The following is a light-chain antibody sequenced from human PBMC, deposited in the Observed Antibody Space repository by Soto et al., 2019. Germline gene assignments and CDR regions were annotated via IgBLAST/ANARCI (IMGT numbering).Light chain of an antibody. CDR1: QVISNY. Sequence: DIQMTQSPSSLSASVGDRVTITCRASQVISNYLAWYQQKPGKVPKLLIYAASTLQSGVPSRFSGSGSGTDFTLTISSLQPEDVATYYCQKYNSAPQTFGQGTKVDIK. V-gene: IGKV1-27*01. CDR3: QKYNSAPQT. J-gene: IGKJ1*01. CDR2: AAS.